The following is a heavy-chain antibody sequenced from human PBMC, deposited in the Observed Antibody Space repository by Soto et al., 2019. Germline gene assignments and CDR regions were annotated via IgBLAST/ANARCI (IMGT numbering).Heavy chain of an antibody. Sequence: SETLSLTCTVSGGSISGYYWSWIRQSPEKGLEYIGYISYSGSTNYNPSLRSRVTTSLDTSKNQFSLKLSSVTAADTAIYYCASLNFDILTGYYAFDLWGQGTMVTVSS. CDR2: ISYSGST. CDR3: ASLNFDILTGYYAFDL. D-gene: IGHD3-9*01. J-gene: IGHJ3*01. V-gene: IGHV4-59*08. CDR1: GGSISGYY.